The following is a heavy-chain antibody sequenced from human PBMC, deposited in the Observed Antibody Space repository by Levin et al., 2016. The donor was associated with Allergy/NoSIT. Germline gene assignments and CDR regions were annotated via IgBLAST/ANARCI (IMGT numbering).Heavy chain of an antibody. CDR1: GYSFTSYW. Sequence: KVSCKGSGYSFTSYWISWVRQMPGKGLEWMGRIDPSDSYTNYSPSFQGHVTISADNSISTAYLQWSSLKASDTAMFYCARHEDGGNSDWYFDLWGRGTLVTVSS. CDR2: IDPSDSYT. V-gene: IGHV5-10-1*01. D-gene: IGHD4-23*01. J-gene: IGHJ2*01. CDR3: ARHEDGGNSDWYFDL.